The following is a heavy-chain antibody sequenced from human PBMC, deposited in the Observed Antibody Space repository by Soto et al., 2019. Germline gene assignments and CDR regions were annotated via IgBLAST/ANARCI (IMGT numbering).Heavy chain of an antibody. D-gene: IGHD4-17*01. Sequence: GSLRLSCSASGFTFSMFSMHWVRQAPGKGLEYVSGISSNGDSTYYADSVKGRFTISRDNSKNTLYLQMSSLRAVDAAVYYCVHPRSTVQIPPTWGQGTLVTVSS. CDR1: GFTFSMFS. V-gene: IGHV3-64D*06. J-gene: IGHJ5*02. CDR2: ISSNGDST. CDR3: VHPRSTVQIPPT.